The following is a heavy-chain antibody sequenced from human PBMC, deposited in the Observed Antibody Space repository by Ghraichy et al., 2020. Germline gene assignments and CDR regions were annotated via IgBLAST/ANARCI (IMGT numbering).Heavy chain of an antibody. J-gene: IGHJ5*02. Sequence: SQTLSLTCIVSGGSISSYYWSWIRQPPGKGLEWIGYIYYSGSTNYNPSLKSRVTISVDTSKNQFSLKLSSVTAADTAVYYCARTLCSGGSCYYADPWGQGTLVTVSS. CDR2: IYYSGST. CDR3: ARTLCSGGSCYYADP. V-gene: IGHV4-59*01. D-gene: IGHD2-15*01. CDR1: GGSISSYY.